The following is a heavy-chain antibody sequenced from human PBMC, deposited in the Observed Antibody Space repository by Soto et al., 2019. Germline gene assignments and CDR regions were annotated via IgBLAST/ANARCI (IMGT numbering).Heavy chain of an antibody. D-gene: IGHD3-10*02. CDR2: IYWDDDK. V-gene: IGHV2-5*02. CDR1: GLSLSTSGEA. J-gene: IGHJ5*02. Sequence: QITLKESGPTLVKPTQTLTLTCTFSGLSLSTSGEAVGWFRQPPGKALDWLALIYWDDDKRYNPTLKTRLTITKDTSKNQVVLTLTNMDPVDTATYYCAHYVSTSPAGWFAPWGQGILVPVSS. CDR3: AHYVSTSPAGWFAP.